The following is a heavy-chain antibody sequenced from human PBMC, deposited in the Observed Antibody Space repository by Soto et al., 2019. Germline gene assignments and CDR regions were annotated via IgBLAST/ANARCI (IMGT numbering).Heavy chain of an antibody. CDR2: IYYSGST. D-gene: IGHD6-19*01. CDR1: GYSISSSNW. Sequence: LSLTCAVSGYSISSSNWWGWIRQPPGKGLEWIGYIYYSGSTYYNPSLKGRVTMSVDTSKNQFSLKLSSVTAVDTAVYYCARSPLRGSGWYKDGMDVWGQGTTVTVS. J-gene: IGHJ6*02. CDR3: ARSPLRGSGWYKDGMDV. V-gene: IGHV4-28*01.